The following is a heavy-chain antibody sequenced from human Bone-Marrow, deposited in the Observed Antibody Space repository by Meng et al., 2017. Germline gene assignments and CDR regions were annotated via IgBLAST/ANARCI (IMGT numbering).Heavy chain of an antibody. D-gene: IGHD2/OR15-2a*01. V-gene: IGHV3-30*04. CDR1: GFTFSTSA. CDR3: ARDGNIGFTDFDY. J-gene: IGHJ4*02. CDR2: ISVDASQK. Sequence: RVVESGGGVVEPWRSLRLSCADSGFTFSTSALHWVRQAPGKGLEWVAVISVDASQKFYADSVKGRLTISRDNSQNTLYLQIDSLRIEDTAVYYCARDGNIGFTDFDYWGQGTLVTVSS.